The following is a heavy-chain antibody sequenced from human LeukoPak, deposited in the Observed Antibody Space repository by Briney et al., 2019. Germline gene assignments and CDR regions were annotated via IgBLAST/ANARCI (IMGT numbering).Heavy chain of an antibody. CDR2: IYYSGST. V-gene: IGHV4-59*08. Sequence: KPSETLSITCTVSGGSISSYYWSWIRQPPGKGLEWIGYIYYSGSTNYNPSLKSRVTISVDTSKNQFSLKLSSVTAADTAVYYCARGRSKMFDPWGQGTLVTVSS. CDR3: ARGRSKMFDP. CDR1: GGSISSYY. J-gene: IGHJ5*02.